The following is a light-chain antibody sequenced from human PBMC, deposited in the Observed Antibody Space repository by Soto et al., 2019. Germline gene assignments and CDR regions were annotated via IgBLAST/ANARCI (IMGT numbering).Light chain of an antibody. Sequence: DIQMTQSPCTLSGSVLYRVTITFRSSQTISSWLAWYQQKPGKAPKLLIYKASTLKSGVPSRFSGSGSGTDFTLTISSLQPEDFATYYCQQSYSALLYTFGPGTKVDIK. CDR2: KAS. J-gene: IGKJ2*01. CDR3: QQSYSALLYT. CDR1: QTISSW. V-gene: IGKV1-5*03.